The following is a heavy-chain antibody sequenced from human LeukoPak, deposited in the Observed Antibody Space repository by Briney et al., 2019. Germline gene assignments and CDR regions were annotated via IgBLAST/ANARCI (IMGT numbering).Heavy chain of an antibody. V-gene: IGHV3-7*01. J-gene: IGHJ6*02. CDR2: INKEGSEE. D-gene: IGHD1-1*01. Sequence: GGSLRLSCAASEFMFSDYWMSWVRQAPGKGPEWVATINKEGSEEDYADSSKGRFTVSRDNAKNSLFLQMNNLRVEDTAIYYCATYDNWVAGDVWGQGTTVSVSS. CDR1: EFMFSDYW. CDR3: ATYDNWVAGDV.